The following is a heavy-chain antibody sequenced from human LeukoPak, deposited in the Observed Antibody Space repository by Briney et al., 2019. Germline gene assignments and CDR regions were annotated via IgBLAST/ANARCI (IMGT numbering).Heavy chain of an antibody. D-gene: IGHD6-19*01. CDR3: ARARYSSGWDSDY. J-gene: IGHJ4*02. CDR1: GFAFSDYW. Sequence: GGSLRLSCATFGFAFSDYWMTWVRQAPGKGLEWVSSISSSSSYIYYADSVKGRFTISRDNAKNSLYLQMNSLRAEDTAVYYCARARYSSGWDSDYWGQGTLVTVSS. CDR2: ISSSSSYI. V-gene: IGHV3-21*01.